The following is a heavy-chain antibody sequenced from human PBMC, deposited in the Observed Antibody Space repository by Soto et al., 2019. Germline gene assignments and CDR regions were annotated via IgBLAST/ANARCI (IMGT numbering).Heavy chain of an antibody. V-gene: IGHV4-30-4*01. J-gene: IGHJ4*02. CDR2: IYYSGST. D-gene: IGHD3-10*01. CDR1: GGSISSGDYY. Sequence: QVQLQESGPGLVKPSQTLSLTCTVSGGSISSGDYYWSWIRQPPGKGLEWIGYIYYSGSTYYNPSLKSRVTISVDTSKHPFSLKLSSVTAADTAVYYCAIQPLDYYGSGYFDYWGQGTLVTVSS. CDR3: AIQPLDYYGSGYFDY.